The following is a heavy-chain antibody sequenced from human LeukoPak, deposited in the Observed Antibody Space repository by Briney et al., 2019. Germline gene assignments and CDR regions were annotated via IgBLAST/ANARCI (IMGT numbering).Heavy chain of an antibody. D-gene: IGHD3-22*01. Sequence: GGSLRLSCAASGFTFSSYAMSWVRQAPGKGLEWVSGISGSGDNTYYADSVKGRFTISRDNSKNALYVQVNSLGTEDTAAYYCAKGSYYDSSGSFYFDYWGQGTLVTVSS. J-gene: IGHJ4*02. CDR1: GFTFSSYA. CDR3: AKGSYYDSSGSFYFDY. V-gene: IGHV3-23*01. CDR2: ISGSGDNT.